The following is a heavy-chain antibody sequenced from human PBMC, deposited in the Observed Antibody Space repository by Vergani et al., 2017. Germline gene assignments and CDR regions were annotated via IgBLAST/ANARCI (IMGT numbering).Heavy chain of an antibody. Sequence: QLQLQESGPGLVKPSETPSLTCTVSGGYISSSSYYWGWIRQPPGKGLGWIGSIYYSGSTYYNPSLKRLVTISVNTSKNQFSLKLSSVTAADTAVYYCARLGVGDAFDIWGQGTMVTVSS. V-gene: IGHV4-39*01. CDR1: GGYISSSSYY. D-gene: IGHD3-10*01. J-gene: IGHJ3*02. CDR2: IYYSGST. CDR3: ARLGVGDAFDI.